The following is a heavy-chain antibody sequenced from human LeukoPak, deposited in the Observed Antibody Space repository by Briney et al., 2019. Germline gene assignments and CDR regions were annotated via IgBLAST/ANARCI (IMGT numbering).Heavy chain of an antibody. Sequence: GGSLRLSCAASGFTFSSYGMHWVRQAPGKGLEWVAVISYDGSNKYYADSVKGRFTISRDNSKNTLYLQMNSLRAEDTAVYYCAKESPTTPAYDFDYWGQGTLVTVSS. V-gene: IGHV3-30*18. CDR1: GFTFSSYG. CDR3: AKESPTTPAYDFDY. D-gene: IGHD4-11*01. CDR2: ISYDGSNK. J-gene: IGHJ4*02.